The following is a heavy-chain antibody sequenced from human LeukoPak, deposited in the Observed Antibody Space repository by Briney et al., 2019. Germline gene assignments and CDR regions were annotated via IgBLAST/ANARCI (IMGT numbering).Heavy chain of an antibody. Sequence: ASETLSLTCAVYGGSFSGYYWSWIRQPPGKGLEWIGEINHSGSTNYNPSLKSRVTISVDTSKNQFSLKLSSVTAADTAVYYCARLSGGEDYYYYYMDVWGKGTTVTVSS. D-gene: IGHD7-27*01. CDR2: INHSGST. V-gene: IGHV4-34*01. J-gene: IGHJ6*03. CDR1: GGSFSGYY. CDR3: ARLSGGEDYYYYYMDV.